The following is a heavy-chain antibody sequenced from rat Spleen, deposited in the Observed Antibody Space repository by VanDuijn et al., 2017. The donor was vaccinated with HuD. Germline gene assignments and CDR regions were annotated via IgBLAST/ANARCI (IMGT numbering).Heavy chain of an antibody. J-gene: IGHJ2*01. Sequence: EVQVVESGGGLVQPGGSLKLSCAASGFIFSDYYMAWVRQVPTKGLEWVASISFDGGGTYYRDSVKGRFTISRDNATSTLYLQMDSLRSEDTATYYCARSVFDYWGQGVMVTVSS. CDR3: ARSVFDY. V-gene: IGHV5-20*01. CDR1: GFIFSDYY. CDR2: ISFDGGGT.